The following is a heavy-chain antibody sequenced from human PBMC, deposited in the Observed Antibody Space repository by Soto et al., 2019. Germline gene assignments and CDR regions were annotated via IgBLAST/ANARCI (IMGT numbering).Heavy chain of an antibody. D-gene: IGHD3-22*01. CDR2: INGNSNYI. CDR1: GFTFSHYT. Sequence: EVHLVESGGGLVKPGGSLRITCAASGFTFSHYTMNWVRQPPGKGLEWVSAINGNSNYIYYKDSVKGRFTISRDNAKDSLYLQMDSLTDEDTAVYYCVSDSSGPYWGQGTLVNVSS. J-gene: IGHJ4*02. V-gene: IGHV3-21*01. CDR3: VSDSSGPY.